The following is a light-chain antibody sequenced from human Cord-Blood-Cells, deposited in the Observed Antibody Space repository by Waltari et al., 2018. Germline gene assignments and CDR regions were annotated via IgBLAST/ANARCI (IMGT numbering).Light chain of an antibody. CDR2: EGS. J-gene: IGLJ3*02. Sequence: QSALTQPASVSGSPGQPITLSCTGTSSDVGSYNLVSWYQQHPGKAPKLMIYEGSKRPSGVSNRFSGSKSGNTASLTISGLQAEDEADYYCCSYAGSSTWVFGGGTKLTVL. CDR1: SSDVGSYNL. CDR3: CSYAGSSTWV. V-gene: IGLV2-23*01.